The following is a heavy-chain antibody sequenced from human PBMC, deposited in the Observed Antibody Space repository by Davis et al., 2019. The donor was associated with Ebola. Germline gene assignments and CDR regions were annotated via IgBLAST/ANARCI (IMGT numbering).Heavy chain of an antibody. J-gene: IGHJ4*02. CDR3: ARGGVRFLEWLLPFDY. CDR2: INAGNGNT. V-gene: IGHV1-3*01. CDR1: GYTFTSYA. D-gene: IGHD3-3*01. Sequence: AASVKVSCKASGYTFTSYAMHWVRQAPGQRLEWMGWINAGNGNTKYSQKFQGRVTITRDTSASTAYMELSSLRSEDTAVYYCARGGVRFLEWLLPFDYWGQGTLVTVSS.